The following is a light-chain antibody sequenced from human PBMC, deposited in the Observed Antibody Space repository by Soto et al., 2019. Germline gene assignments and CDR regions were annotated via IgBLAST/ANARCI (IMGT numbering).Light chain of an antibody. CDR2: AAS. CDR3: HQTAAHPWT. V-gene: IGKV1-39*01. Sequence: DIQMTQSPSSLSASVGDRVTITCRASQNIGVYLNWYQKKPGKAHELLIHAASSLKSGVPSTFSGSGSGTGFALTISTLQPEEFATYYCHQTAAHPWTFAQGTKV. J-gene: IGKJ1*01. CDR1: QNIGVY.